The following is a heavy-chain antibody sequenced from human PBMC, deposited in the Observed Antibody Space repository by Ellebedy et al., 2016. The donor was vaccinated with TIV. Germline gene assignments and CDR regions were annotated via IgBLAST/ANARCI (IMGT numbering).Heavy chain of an antibody. J-gene: IGHJ5*02. Sequence: AASVKVSCKASGYSLTSNWIHWARQAPGQGLEWMGLINHSGGGGTVYAQSLQGRVTVTRDTSTSTVHMELSSLTSEDMAAYYCVRGGPTTVTSPEFDPWGQGTLVTVSS. CDR1: GYSLTSNW. V-gene: IGHV1-46*01. CDR2: INHSGGGGT. D-gene: IGHD4-17*01. CDR3: VRGGPTTVTSPEFDP.